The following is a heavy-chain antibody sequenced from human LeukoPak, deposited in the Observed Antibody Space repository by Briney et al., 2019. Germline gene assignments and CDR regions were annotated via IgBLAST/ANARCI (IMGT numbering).Heavy chain of an antibody. CDR1: GFTFNTYT. CDR2: ISNSGGST. CDR3: ARGVREMATIGFGFDY. Sequence: QSGGSLRLSCATSGFTFNTYTMYWVRQAPGKGLEWVSGISNSGGSTYYADSVKGRFTISRDNSKNTLYLQMNSLRAEDTAVYYCARGVREMATIGFGFDYWGQGTLVTVSS. J-gene: IGHJ4*02. D-gene: IGHD5-24*01. V-gene: IGHV3-23*01.